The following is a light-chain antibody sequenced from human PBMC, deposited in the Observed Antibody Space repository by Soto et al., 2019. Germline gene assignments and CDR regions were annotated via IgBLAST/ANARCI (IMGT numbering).Light chain of an antibody. J-gene: IGLJ1*01. CDR1: SSNIGNNY. Sequence: VLTQPPSVSAAPGQKVTISCSGSSSNIGNNYVSWYQQLPGTAPKLLIYDNNKRPSGIPDRFSGSKSGTSATLGITGLQTGDEADYYCGTWDSSLSASYVFGTGTKV. CDR2: DNN. CDR3: GTWDSSLSASYV. V-gene: IGLV1-51*01.